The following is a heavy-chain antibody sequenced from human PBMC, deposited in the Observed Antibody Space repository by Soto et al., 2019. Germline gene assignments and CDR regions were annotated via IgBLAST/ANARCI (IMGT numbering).Heavy chain of an antibody. V-gene: IGHV4-34*01. J-gene: IGHJ4*03. CDR3: ARGPLEVVHQTDY. CDR1: GGSFSGYY. Sequence: QVQLQQWGAGLLKPSETLSLTCAVYGGSFSGYYWSWIRQPPGKGLEWIGEINHSGSTNYNPSLKSRVNISVDTSKNQFSLKLSSVTAADTAVEYCARGPLEVVHQTDYWGQETL. CDR2: INHSGST. D-gene: IGHD2-2*01.